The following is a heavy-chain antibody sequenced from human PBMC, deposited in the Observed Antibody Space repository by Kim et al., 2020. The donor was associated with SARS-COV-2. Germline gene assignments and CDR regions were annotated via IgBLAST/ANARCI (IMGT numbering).Heavy chain of an antibody. Sequence: ASVKVSCKASGYTFTSYAMNWVRQAPGQGLEWMGWINTNTGNPTYAQGFTGRFVFSLDTSVSTAYLQISSLKAEDTAVYYCASSGGSSPLDYYYYYGMDVWGQGTTVTVSS. CDR1: GYTFTSYA. CDR2: INTNTGNP. V-gene: IGHV7-4-1*02. J-gene: IGHJ6*02. CDR3: ASSGGSSPLDYYYYYGMDV. D-gene: IGHD3-10*01.